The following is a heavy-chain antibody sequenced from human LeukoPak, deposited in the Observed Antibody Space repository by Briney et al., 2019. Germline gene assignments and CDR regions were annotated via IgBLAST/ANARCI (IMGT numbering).Heavy chain of an antibody. CDR1: GYRFTSYW. D-gene: IGHD1-14*01. CDR3: ARRIGNHPAYYFDY. Sequence: GESLKISCKACGYRFTSYWIGLVRHMPGKGLEWMGIIYPGDSDTRYSPSFQGQVTISADKSISTAYLQWSSLKASDTAMYYCARRIGNHPAYYFDYWGQGTLVTVSA. CDR2: IYPGDSDT. J-gene: IGHJ4*02. V-gene: IGHV5-51*01.